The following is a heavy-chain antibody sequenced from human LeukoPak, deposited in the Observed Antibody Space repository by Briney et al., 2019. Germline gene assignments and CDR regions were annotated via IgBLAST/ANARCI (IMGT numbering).Heavy chain of an antibody. Sequence: ASETLSLTCAVYGGSFSGYYWSWIRQPPGKGLEWIGEINHSGSTNYNPSLKSRVTISVDTSKNQFSLKLSSVTAADTAVYYCARIPHYDFWSGYYHYYGMDVWGQGTTVTVSS. CDR3: ARIPHYDFWSGYYHYYGMDV. CDR1: GGSFSGYY. J-gene: IGHJ6*02. D-gene: IGHD3-3*01. CDR2: INHSGST. V-gene: IGHV4-34*01.